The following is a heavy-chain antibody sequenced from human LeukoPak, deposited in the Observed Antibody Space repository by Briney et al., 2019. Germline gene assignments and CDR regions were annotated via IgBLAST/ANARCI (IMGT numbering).Heavy chain of an antibody. CDR3: ARASGSYYNGLYFGY. J-gene: IGHJ4*02. V-gene: IGHV3-7*03. CDR1: GFTFSSYW. CDR2: IKQDGSEK. D-gene: IGHD3-10*01. Sequence: KPGGSLRLSCAASGFTFSSYWMSWVRPAPGKGLEWVANIKQDGSEKYYVDSVKGRFTISRDNAKNSLYLQMNSLRAEDTAVYYCARASGSYYNGLYFGYWGQGTLVTVSS.